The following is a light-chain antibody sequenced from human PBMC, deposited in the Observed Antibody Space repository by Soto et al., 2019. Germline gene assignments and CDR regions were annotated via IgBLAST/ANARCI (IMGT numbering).Light chain of an antibody. V-gene: IGKV3-15*01. Sequence: EIVLTQSPGTLSLSPGERATLSCRTSQSVGNKLAWYQQKPGQAPRLLIYDASTRATGIPARFSGSGSGTDFTLTITSLQSEDFAVYYCQHYNSWPLFGPGTKVDIK. CDR1: QSVGNK. CDR3: QHYNSWPL. CDR2: DAS. J-gene: IGKJ3*01.